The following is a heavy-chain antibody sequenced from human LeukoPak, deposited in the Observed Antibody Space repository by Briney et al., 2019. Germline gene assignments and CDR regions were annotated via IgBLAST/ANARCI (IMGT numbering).Heavy chain of an antibody. V-gene: IGHV1-8*01. J-gene: IGHJ4*02. CDR2: MNPNSGNT. Sequence: GASVKGSCKASGYTFTSCESNWVGRASVQGLEWMGWMNPNSGNTGYAQKFQGRVTMTRNTSISTAYMELSSLRSEDTAVYYCASCRSPSCYGSNYFDYWGQGTLVTVSS. CDR1: GYTFTSCE. CDR3: ASCRSPSCYGSNYFDY. D-gene: IGHD2-2*01.